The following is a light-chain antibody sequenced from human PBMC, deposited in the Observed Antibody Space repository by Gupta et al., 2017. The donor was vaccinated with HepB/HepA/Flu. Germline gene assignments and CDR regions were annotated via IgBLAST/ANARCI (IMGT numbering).Light chain of an antibody. J-gene: IGKJ1*01. Sequence: EIVMTPSPATLSVSPGERATLSCRASQSVSSNLAWYQQKPGQAPRLLIYGAATRATGIPARCSGSGSGTEFTLTISSLQSEDFAVYYCQQYNNWPSWTFGQGTKVEIK. V-gene: IGKV3-15*01. CDR2: GAA. CDR1: QSVSSN. CDR3: QQYNNWPSWT.